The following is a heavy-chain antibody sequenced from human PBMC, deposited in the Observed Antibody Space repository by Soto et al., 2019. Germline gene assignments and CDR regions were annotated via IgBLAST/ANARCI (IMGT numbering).Heavy chain of an antibody. CDR3: ARDPTYGDYIYYSYYGMDA. D-gene: IGHD4-17*01. CDR2: IWYDGSNK. V-gene: IGHV3-33*01. Sequence: GGSLRLSCAASGFTFSSYGMHWVRQAPGKGLEWVAVIWYDGSNKYYADSVKGRFTISRDNSKNTLYLQMNSLRAEDTAVYYCARDPTYGDYIYYSYYGMDAWGQGTTVTVSS. J-gene: IGHJ6*02. CDR1: GFTFSSYG.